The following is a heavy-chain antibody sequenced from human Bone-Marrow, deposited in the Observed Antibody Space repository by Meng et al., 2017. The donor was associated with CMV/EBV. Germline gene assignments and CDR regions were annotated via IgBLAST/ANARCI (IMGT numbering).Heavy chain of an antibody. Sequence: ASVKVSCKASGYTFTGYYMHWVRQAPGQGLEWMGWINPNSGGTNYAQKFQGRVTMTRDTSISTAYMELSRLRSDDTAVYYCARDFRRYSSTKPYGMDVWGQGTTVTVSS. V-gene: IGHV1-2*02. CDR1: GYTFTGYY. CDR2: INPNSGGT. CDR3: ARDFRRYSSTKPYGMDV. J-gene: IGHJ6*02. D-gene: IGHD6-13*01.